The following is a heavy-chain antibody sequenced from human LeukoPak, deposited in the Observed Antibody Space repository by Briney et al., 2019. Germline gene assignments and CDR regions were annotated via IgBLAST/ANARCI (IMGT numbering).Heavy chain of an antibody. J-gene: IGHJ4*02. V-gene: IGHV1-69*13. CDR3: ARVMVRGVIAFFDY. D-gene: IGHD3-10*01. CDR1: GYTFTSYY. CDR2: IIPIFGTA. Sequence: ASVKVSCKASGYTFTSYYMDWVRQAPGQGLEWMGGIIPIFGTANYAQEFQGRVTITADESTSTAYLELSSLRSEDTAVYYCARVMVRGVIAFFDYWGQGTLVTVSS.